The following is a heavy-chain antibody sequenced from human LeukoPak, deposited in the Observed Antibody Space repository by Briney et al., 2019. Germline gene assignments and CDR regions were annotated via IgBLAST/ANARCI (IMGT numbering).Heavy chain of an antibody. D-gene: IGHD6-13*01. CDR3: ARDLDPLAAAGTTSFDY. Sequence: GGSLRLSCAASGFTVSSNYMSWVRQAPGKGLEWVSVIYSGGSTYYADSVKGRFTISRDNSKNTLYLQMNSLRAEDTAVYYCARDLDPLAAAGTTSFDYWGQGTLVTVSS. CDR2: IYSGGST. J-gene: IGHJ4*02. CDR1: GFTVSSNY. V-gene: IGHV3-66*01.